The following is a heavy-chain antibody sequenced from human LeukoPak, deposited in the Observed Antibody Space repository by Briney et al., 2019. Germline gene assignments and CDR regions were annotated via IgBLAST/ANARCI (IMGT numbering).Heavy chain of an antibody. V-gene: IGHV4-61*02. CDR3: ASYCSGGSCFGGAFDI. Sequence: SETLSLTCTVSGGSISSGSYYWSWIRQPAGKGLEWIGRIYTSGSTNYNPSLKSRVTISVDTSKNQFSLKLSSVTAADTAVCYCASYCSGGSCFGGAFDIWGQGTMVTVSS. CDR1: GGSISSGSYY. D-gene: IGHD2-15*01. J-gene: IGHJ3*02. CDR2: IYTSGST.